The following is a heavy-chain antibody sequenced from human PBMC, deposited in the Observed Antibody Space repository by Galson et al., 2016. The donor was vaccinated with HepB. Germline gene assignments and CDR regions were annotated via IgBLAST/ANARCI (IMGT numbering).Heavy chain of an antibody. CDR1: GFPFSSYA. Sequence: SLRLSCAASGFPFSSYAMYWVRQAPGKGLEFVSAITIYGGGTHHADSVKGRFTISRDDSKNTLNLQMSRLRTEDTAVYYCVRGRVNDFWSGYTERATHYFDSWGQGNLVTVSS. CDR2: ITIYGGGT. J-gene: IGHJ4*02. CDR3: VRGRVNDFWSGYTERATHYFDS. D-gene: IGHD3-3*01. V-gene: IGHV3-64D*06.